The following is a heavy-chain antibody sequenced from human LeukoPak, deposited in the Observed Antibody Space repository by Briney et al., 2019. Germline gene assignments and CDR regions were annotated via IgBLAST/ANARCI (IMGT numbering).Heavy chain of an antibody. D-gene: IGHD2-21*01. V-gene: IGHV3-23*01. Sequence: GGSLRLSCAASGFTFSSYSMNWVRQAPGKGLEWVSAISVSGNTYHADSVKGRFTISRDSSKNTLYLQMNRLRAEDAAVYYCAKAPVTTCSGAYCYPFDYWGQGTLVTVSS. CDR2: ISVSGNT. J-gene: IGHJ4*02. CDR1: GFTFSSYS. CDR3: AKAPVTTCSGAYCYPFDY.